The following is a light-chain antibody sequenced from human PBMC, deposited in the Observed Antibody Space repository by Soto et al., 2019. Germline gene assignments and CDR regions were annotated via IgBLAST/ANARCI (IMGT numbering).Light chain of an antibody. V-gene: IGKV3-20*01. CDR2: GAS. J-gene: IGKJ4*01. CDR1: QNISSNY. Sequence: EIVLTQSPGTLSLSPGERATLSCRASQNISSNYLAWYRQKPGQAPRLLIYGASGRATGIPDRFSGSGSGTDFTLTISRLEPEDFAVYYCQQYDSSALTFGGGTKVDIK. CDR3: QQYDSSALT.